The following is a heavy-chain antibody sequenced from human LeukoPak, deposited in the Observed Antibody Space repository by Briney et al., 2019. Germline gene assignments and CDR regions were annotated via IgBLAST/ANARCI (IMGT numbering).Heavy chain of an antibody. Sequence: GGSLRLSCAASGFIFSSYGLHWVRQAPGKGLEWVAFIRYDGSNKYYADSVKGRFTISRDNSKNTLYLQMNSLRAEDTAVYYCANLPLVRGVILAVVYWGQGTLVTVSS. D-gene: IGHD3-10*01. CDR1: GFIFSSYG. V-gene: IGHV3-30*02. J-gene: IGHJ4*02. CDR2: IRYDGSNK. CDR3: ANLPLVRGVILAVVY.